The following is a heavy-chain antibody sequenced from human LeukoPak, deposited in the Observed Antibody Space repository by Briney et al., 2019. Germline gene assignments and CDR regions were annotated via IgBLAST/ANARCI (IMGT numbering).Heavy chain of an antibody. Sequence: SETLSLTCAVYGGSFSGYYWSWIRQPPGKGLEWIGEINHSGSTNYNPSLKSRLTISVDTSKNQFSLKLSSVTAADTAVYYCARVSRFLNWLDPWGQGTLVTVSS. CDR1: GGSFSGYY. V-gene: IGHV4-34*01. CDR2: INHSGST. CDR3: ARVSRFLNWLDP. J-gene: IGHJ5*02. D-gene: IGHD2-21*01.